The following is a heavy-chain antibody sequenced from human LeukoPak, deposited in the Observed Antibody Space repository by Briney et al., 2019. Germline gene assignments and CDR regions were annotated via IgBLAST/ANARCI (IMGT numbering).Heavy chain of an antibody. D-gene: IGHD2-2*02. CDR2: IYYSGST. Sequence: SETLSLTCSVSSASFSSGSYYWSWIRQPPGKGLEWIGYIYYSGSTNYNPSLKSRVTISVDTSKNQFSLKLSSVTAADTAVYYCARLQLLYNYYYYGMDVWGQGTTVTVSS. CDR1: SASFSSGSYY. CDR3: ARLQLLYNYYYYGMDV. V-gene: IGHV4-61*01. J-gene: IGHJ6*02.